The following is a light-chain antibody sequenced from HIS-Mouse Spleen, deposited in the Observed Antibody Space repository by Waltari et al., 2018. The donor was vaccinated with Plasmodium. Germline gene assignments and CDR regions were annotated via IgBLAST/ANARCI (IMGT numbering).Light chain of an antibody. CDR3: QVWDSSSDHYV. CDR1: NIGSKN. J-gene: IGLJ1*01. Sequence: SYVLTQPPSVSVAPGQTARITCGGTNIGSKNVHWYQQKPGQAPVLVVYDDSDRPSGIPERFSGSNSGNTATLTISRVEAGDEADYYCQVWDSSSDHYVFGTGTKVTVL. V-gene: IGLV3-21*02. CDR2: DDS.